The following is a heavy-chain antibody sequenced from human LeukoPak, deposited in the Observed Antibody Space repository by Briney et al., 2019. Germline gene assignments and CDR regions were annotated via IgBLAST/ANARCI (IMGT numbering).Heavy chain of an antibody. CDR2: INHSGST. CDR1: GGSFSGYY. V-gene: IGHV4-34*01. D-gene: IGHD2-15*01. J-gene: IGHJ2*01. CDR3: ARYCSGGSCRGWYFDL. Sequence: PSETLSLTCAVYGGSFSGYYWSWIRQPPGKGLEWIGEINHSGSTNYNPSLKSRVTISVDTSKNQFSLKLSSVTAADTAVYYCARYCSGGSCRGWYFDLWGRGTLVTVSP.